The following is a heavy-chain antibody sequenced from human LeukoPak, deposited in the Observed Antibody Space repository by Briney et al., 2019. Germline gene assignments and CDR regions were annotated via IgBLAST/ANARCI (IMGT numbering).Heavy chain of an antibody. V-gene: IGHV1-69-2*01. Sequence: ASVKVSCXVSGYTFTDYYMHWVQQAPGKGLEWMGLVDPEDGETIYAEKFQGRVTITADTSTDTAYMELSSLRSEDTAVYYCATSGKSGYSYGNFDYWGQGTLVTVSS. D-gene: IGHD5-18*01. J-gene: IGHJ4*02. CDR3: ATSGKSGYSYGNFDY. CDR2: VDPEDGET. CDR1: GYTFTDYY.